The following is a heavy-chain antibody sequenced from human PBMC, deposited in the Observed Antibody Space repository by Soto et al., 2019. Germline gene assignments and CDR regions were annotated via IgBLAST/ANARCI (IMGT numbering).Heavy chain of an antibody. CDR2: IYWDDDK. V-gene: IGHV2-5*02. Sequence: QITLKESGPTLVKPTQTLTLTCTFSGFSLTTDGVGVGWIRQPAGKALEWLAVIYWDDDKRYSPSLKSRLTITKDTSKNQEVLTMTNMDPVDTATYYCAHGVGSGNSAYFHHWGQGTLVTVSS. CDR3: AHGVGSGNSAYFHH. D-gene: IGHD3-3*01. CDR1: GFSLTTDGVG. J-gene: IGHJ1*01.